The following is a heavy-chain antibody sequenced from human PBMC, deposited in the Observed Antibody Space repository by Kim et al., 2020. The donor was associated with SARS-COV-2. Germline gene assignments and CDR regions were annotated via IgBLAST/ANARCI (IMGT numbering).Heavy chain of an antibody. CDR3: ARHLSGSGALYHVGY. Sequence: SETLSLTCNVSGVSISGDYWSWIRQTPEKGLQWIASISYAGTMSYNPSLKSRVTISVDTSKKQVSLKLSSVTAADTAMYYCARHLSGSGALYHVGYWGQGSLVTVSS. J-gene: IGHJ4*02. CDR1: GVSISGDY. V-gene: IGHV4-59*08. D-gene: IGHD3-10*01. CDR2: ISYAGTM.